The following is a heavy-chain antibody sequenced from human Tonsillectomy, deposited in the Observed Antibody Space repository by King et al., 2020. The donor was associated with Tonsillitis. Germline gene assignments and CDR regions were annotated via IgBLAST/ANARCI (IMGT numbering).Heavy chain of an antibody. CDR2: IPYDGSEK. CDR3: AKGKVVTLAYFYY. Sequence: VQLVESGGGVVQPGGSLRLSCAASGFTFTRYGMHWVRQAPGKGLEWVAFIPYDGSEKYYADSVKGRFTVSRDNSKNTLFLQINSLSAEDTAVYYCAKGKVVTLAYFYYWGQGTLVTVSS. J-gene: IGHJ4*02. V-gene: IGHV3-30*02. CDR1: GFTFTRYG. D-gene: IGHD2-21*02.